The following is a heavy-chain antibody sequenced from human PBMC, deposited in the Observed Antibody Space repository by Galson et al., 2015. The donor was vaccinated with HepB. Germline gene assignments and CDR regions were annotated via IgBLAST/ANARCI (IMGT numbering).Heavy chain of an antibody. Sequence: SLRLSCAASGFTFSSYAMSWVRQAPGKGLEWVSAISGSGGSTYYADSVKGRFTISRDNSKNTLYLQMNSLRAEDTAVYYCAKGDDESYCGGDCYPFWFDYWGQGTLVTVSS. D-gene: IGHD2-21*02. CDR1: GFTFSSYA. CDR2: ISGSGGST. V-gene: IGHV3-23*01. CDR3: AKGDDESYCGGDCYPFWFDY. J-gene: IGHJ4*02.